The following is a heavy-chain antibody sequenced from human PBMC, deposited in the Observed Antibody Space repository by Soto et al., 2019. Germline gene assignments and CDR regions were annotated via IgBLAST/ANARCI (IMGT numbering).Heavy chain of an antibody. CDR1: GGTFSTSG. CDR3: AREYSSGGSGY. V-gene: IGHV1-69*01. J-gene: IGHJ4*02. CDR2: IVPLLGTA. Sequence: QVHLVQSGAEVKKPGSSVKVSCKESGGTFSTSGISWVRQAPGQGLEWVGRIVPLLGTANYAQRFQGRVTITADESTSTAYMELSSLRSEDTAVYYCAREYSSGGSGYWGQGTLVAVSS. D-gene: IGHD6-19*01.